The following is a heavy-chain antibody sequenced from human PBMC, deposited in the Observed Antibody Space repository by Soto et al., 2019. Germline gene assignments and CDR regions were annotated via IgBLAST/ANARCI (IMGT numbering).Heavy chain of an antibody. Sequence: PSETLSLTCAVYGGSFSGYYWSWIRQPPGKGLEWIGEINHSGSTNYNPSLKSRVTISVDTSKNQFSLKLSSVTAADTAVYYCASLPMGAIDYWGQGTLVTVSS. D-gene: IGHD1-26*01. J-gene: IGHJ4*02. CDR3: ASLPMGAIDY. CDR2: INHSGST. V-gene: IGHV4-34*01. CDR1: GGSFSGYY.